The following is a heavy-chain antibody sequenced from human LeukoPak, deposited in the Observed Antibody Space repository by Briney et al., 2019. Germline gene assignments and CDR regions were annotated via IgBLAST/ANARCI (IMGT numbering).Heavy chain of an antibody. CDR2: ITITGSSP. V-gene: IGHV3-23*01. CDR1: GFTFSGYA. D-gene: IGHD6-13*01. CDR3: AKSSSSWSYYFNY. J-gene: IGHJ4*02. Sequence: RGSLRLSCAASGFTFSGYAMAWVRQAPGKGLEWVSSITITGSSPSYADSVKGRFTVSRDNSKNTLYLQMNSLRAEDTAVYFCAKSSSSWSYYFNYWGQGTLVTVSS.